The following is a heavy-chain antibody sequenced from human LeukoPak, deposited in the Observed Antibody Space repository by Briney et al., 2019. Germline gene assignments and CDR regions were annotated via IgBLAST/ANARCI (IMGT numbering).Heavy chain of an antibody. D-gene: IGHD5-24*01. CDR1: GFTFSSYE. CDR3: ARETRVRWTDY. Sequence: GGSLRLSCAASGFTFSSYEMNWVRQAPGKGLECVSYISSSGTTIYYADSVKGRFTISRDNAKNSLYLQMNSLRAEDTAVYYCARETRVRWTDYWGQGILVTVSS. V-gene: IGHV3-48*03. CDR2: ISSSGTTI. J-gene: IGHJ4*02.